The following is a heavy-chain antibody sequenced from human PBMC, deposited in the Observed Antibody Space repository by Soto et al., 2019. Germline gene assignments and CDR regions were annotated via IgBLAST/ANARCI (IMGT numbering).Heavy chain of an antibody. V-gene: IGHV2-5*02. Sequence: QITLNESGPPAVKPTQTLTLTCTFSGFSLSSRAVGVVWIRQSPGKALEWLAVIYWDDNQHYTPSLKSRLTITKDTSENQVVHTMTNMDPVDTATYYCAHSSGRDCSGPSCALPRMDVWGQGTTVTVS. CDR1: GFSLSSRAVG. CDR2: IYWDDNQ. CDR3: AHSSGRDCSGPSCALPRMDV. J-gene: IGHJ6*02. D-gene: IGHD2-15*01.